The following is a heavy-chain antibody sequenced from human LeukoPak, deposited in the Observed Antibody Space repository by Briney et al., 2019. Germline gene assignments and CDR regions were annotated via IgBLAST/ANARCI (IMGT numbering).Heavy chain of an antibody. D-gene: IGHD3-10*01. J-gene: IGHJ4*02. V-gene: IGHV1-69*01. CDR1: GGTFSSYA. CDR3: ARDITMVRGVITIDY. CDR2: IIPIFGTA. Sequence: ASVKVSCKASGGTFSSYAISWVRQAPGQGLEWMGGIIPIFGTANYAQKFQGRVTITADESTSTAYMELSSLRSEDTAVYYCARDITMVRGVITIDYWGQGTLVTVSS.